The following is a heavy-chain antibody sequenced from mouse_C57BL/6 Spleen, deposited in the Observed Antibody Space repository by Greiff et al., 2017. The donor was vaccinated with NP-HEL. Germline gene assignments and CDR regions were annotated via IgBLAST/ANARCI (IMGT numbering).Heavy chain of an antibody. CDR2: IDPSDSET. Sequence: QVQLQQPGAELVRPGSSVKLSCKASGYTFTSYWMHWVKQRPIQGLEWIGNIDPSDSETHYNQKFKDKATLTVDKSSSTAYMQLSSLTSEDSAVYYCARKGLYYGSSHWYFDVWGTGTTVTVSS. CDR1: GYTFTSYW. CDR3: ARKGLYYGSSHWYFDV. V-gene: IGHV1-52*01. D-gene: IGHD1-1*01. J-gene: IGHJ1*03.